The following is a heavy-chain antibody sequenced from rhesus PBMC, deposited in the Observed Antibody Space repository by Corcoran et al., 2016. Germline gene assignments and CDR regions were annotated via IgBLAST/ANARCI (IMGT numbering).Heavy chain of an antibody. Sequence: QVQLQESGPGLVKPSETLSLTCTVSGGSISDSYYWHWIRPPPGMGLEWMGRIYGIGGSNVYNPSLKSRVTISKDTAKNQFSVKLSSVTAADTAVYYCARESSYYGLDSWGQGVVVTVSS. CDR3: ARESSYYGLDS. V-gene: IGHV4-160*01. CDR1: GGSISDSYY. CDR2: IYGIGGSN. J-gene: IGHJ6*01.